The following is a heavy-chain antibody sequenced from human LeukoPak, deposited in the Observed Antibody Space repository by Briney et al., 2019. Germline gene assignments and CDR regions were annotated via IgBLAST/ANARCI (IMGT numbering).Heavy chain of an antibody. V-gene: IGHV1-2*06. CDR2: INPNSGGT. CDR3: ASLRVPYDFWSGSWFDP. J-gene: IGHJ5*02. Sequence: ASVKLSCKASGYTCTGYYMHWVRQAPGQGLEWMGRINPNSGGTNYAQKFQGRVTMTRDTSISTAYMELSRLRSDDTAVYYCASLRVPYDFWSGSWFDPWGQGTLVTVSS. D-gene: IGHD3-3*01. CDR1: GYTCTGYY.